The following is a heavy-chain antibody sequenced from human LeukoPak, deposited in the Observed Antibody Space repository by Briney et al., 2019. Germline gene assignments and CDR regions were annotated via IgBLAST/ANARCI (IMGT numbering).Heavy chain of an antibody. Sequence: GSLRLSCAASGFTFSSYWMSWVRQAPGKGLEWVANIKQDGSEKYYVDSVKGRFTISRDNAKNSLYLQMNSLRAEDTAVYYCAREPRRVLLWFGGNPFDXXXQGTLVTVSS. D-gene: IGHD3-10*01. CDR2: IKQDGSEK. CDR3: AREPRRVLLWFGGNPFDX. J-gene: IGHJ4*02. CDR1: GFTFSSYW. V-gene: IGHV3-7*01.